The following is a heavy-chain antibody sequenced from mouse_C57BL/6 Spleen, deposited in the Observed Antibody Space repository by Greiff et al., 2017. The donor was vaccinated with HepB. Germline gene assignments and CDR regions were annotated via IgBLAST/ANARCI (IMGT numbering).Heavy chain of an antibody. CDR2: IYPGDGDT. V-gene: IGHV1-80*01. D-gene: IGHD3-2*02. Sequence: VQLQQSGAELVKPGASVKISCKASGYAFSSYWMNWVKQRPGKGLEWIGQIYPGDGDTNYNGKFKGKATLTADKSSSTAYMQLSSLTSEDSAVYFCARSQLRPYYFDYWGQGTTLTVSS. CDR1: GYAFSSYW. CDR3: ARSQLRPYYFDY. J-gene: IGHJ2*01.